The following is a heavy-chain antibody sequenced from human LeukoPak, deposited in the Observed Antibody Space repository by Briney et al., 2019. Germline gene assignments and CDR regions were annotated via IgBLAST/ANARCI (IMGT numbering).Heavy chain of an antibody. CDR2: IYYSGST. Sequence: SETLSLTCTVSGGSISSYYWSWIRQPPGKGLEWIGYIYYSGSTNYNPSLKSRVTISVDTSENQFSLKLSSVTAADTAVYYCARYTAMAHFDYWGQGTLVTVSS. CDR3: ARYTAMAHFDY. CDR1: GGSISSYY. J-gene: IGHJ4*02. D-gene: IGHD5-18*01. V-gene: IGHV4-59*01.